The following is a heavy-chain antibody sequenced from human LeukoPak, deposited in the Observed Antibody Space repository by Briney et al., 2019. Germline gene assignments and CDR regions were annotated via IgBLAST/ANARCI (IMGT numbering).Heavy chain of an antibody. D-gene: IGHD6-19*01. CDR3: AKGSSLAVASFDY. V-gene: IGHV3-23*01. CDR1: GFTFSSYA. J-gene: IGHJ4*02. Sequence: GGSLRLSCAASGFTFSSYAMSWVRQAPGKGLEWVSAISGSGGSTYYADSVKGRFTISRDNSKDTLYLQMNSLRAEDTAVYYCAKGSSLAVASFDYWGQGTLVTVSS. CDR2: ISGSGGST.